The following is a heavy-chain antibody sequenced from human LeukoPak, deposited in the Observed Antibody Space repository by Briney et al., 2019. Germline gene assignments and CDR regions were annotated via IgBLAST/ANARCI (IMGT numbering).Heavy chain of an antibody. CDR3: ARDTDYGDPYWFDP. CDR2: ISSSGSTI. J-gene: IGHJ5*02. Sequence: GGSLRLSCAASGFTFSSYEMNWVRQAPGKGLEWVSYISSSGSTIYYADSVKGRFTISRDNAKNSLYLQMNSLRAEDTAVYYCARDTDYGDPYWFDPWGQGTLVTVSS. CDR1: GFTFSSYE. D-gene: IGHD4-17*01. V-gene: IGHV3-48*03.